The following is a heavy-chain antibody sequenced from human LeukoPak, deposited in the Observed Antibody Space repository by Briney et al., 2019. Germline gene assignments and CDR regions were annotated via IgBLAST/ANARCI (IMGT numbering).Heavy chain of an antibody. Sequence: GGSLRLSCAASGFTFSSYWMSWVRQAPGEGLEWVANIKQDGSEKYYVDSVKGRFTISRDNAKNSLYLQMNSLRAEDTAVYYCARGEFYGDYGVDYWGQGTLVTVSS. V-gene: IGHV3-7*04. CDR2: IKQDGSEK. D-gene: IGHD4-17*01. CDR1: GFTFSSYW. J-gene: IGHJ4*02. CDR3: ARGEFYGDYGVDY.